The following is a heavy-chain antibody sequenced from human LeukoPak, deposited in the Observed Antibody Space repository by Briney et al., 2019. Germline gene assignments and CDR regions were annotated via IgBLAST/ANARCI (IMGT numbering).Heavy chain of an antibody. CDR3: ARVGWQQSFDY. Sequence: KASETLSLTCTVSGGSISSGDYYWSWIRQPPGKGLEWIGYIYYSGSTYYNPSLKSRVTISVDTSKNQFSLKLSSVTAADTAVYYCARVGWQQSFDYWGQGTLVTVSS. CDR1: GGSISSGDYY. CDR2: IYYSGST. D-gene: IGHD6-13*01. V-gene: IGHV4-30-4*01. J-gene: IGHJ4*02.